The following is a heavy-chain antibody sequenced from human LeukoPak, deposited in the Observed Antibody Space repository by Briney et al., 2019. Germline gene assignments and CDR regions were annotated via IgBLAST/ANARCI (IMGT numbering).Heavy chain of an antibody. CDR1: GGSISSSSYY. D-gene: IGHD1-26*01. Sequence: SETLSLTCTVSGGSISSSSYYWGWIRQPPGKGLEWIGSIYYSGSTYYNPSLKSRVTISVDTPKNQFSLKLSSVTAADTAVYHCAKNGQSGFSFDPWGQGTLVTVSS. CDR2: IYYSGST. CDR3: AKNGQSGFSFDP. J-gene: IGHJ5*02. V-gene: IGHV4-39*07.